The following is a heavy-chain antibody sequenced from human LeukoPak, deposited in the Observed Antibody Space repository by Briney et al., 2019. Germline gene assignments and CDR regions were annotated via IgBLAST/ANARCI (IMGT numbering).Heavy chain of an antibody. CDR2: ISSSSSYI. CDR1: GFTFSSYS. Sequence: PGGSLRLSYAASGFTFSSYSMNWVRQAPRKGLEWVSSISSSSSYIYYADSVKGRFTISRDNAKNSLYLQMNRLRAEDTAVYYCASYYGGNRAFDIWGQGAMVTVSS. D-gene: IGHD4-23*01. J-gene: IGHJ3*02. V-gene: IGHV3-21*01. CDR3: ASYYGGNRAFDI.